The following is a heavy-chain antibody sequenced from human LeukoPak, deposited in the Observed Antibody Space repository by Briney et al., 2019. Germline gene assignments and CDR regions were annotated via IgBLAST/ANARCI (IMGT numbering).Heavy chain of an antibody. J-gene: IGHJ3*02. CDR1: GDSLTSHF. V-gene: IGHV4-59*08. CDR2: VFHSGTT. D-gene: IGHD5-24*01. Sequence: PSETLSLTCNVSGDSLTSHFWSWIRQTPGKGLEWIGCVFHSGTTNYSPSLKSRVTISLDTSKKQFYLRLASVTAADTAVYYCARRMATVTDAFDIWGRGTMVSVSS. CDR3: ARRMATVTDAFDI.